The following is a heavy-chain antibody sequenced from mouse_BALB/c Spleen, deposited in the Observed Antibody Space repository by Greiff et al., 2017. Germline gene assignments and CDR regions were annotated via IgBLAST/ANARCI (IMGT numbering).Heavy chain of an antibody. CDR1: GYTFTSYW. CDR2: IYPGDGDT. Sequence: QVQLQQSGAELARPGASVKLSCKASGYTFTSYWMQWVKQRPGQGLEWIGAIYPGDGDTRYTQKFKGKATLTADKSSSTAYMQLSSLASEDSAVYYCARGGPYYAMDYWGQGTSVTVSS. CDR3: ARGGPYYAMDY. V-gene: IGHV1-87*01. J-gene: IGHJ4*01. D-gene: IGHD3-3*01.